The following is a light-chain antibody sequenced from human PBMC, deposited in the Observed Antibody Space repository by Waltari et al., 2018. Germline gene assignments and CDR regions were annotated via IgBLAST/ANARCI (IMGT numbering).Light chain of an antibody. V-gene: IGKV3-20*01. J-gene: IGKJ1*01. CDR3: QKYDSLPAT. CDR2: HAS. Sequence: EVVLTQSPGTLSLSPGEGATPSCRASESVSKFLAWYQQKPGQAPRLLIFHASNRASGIPDRFSGSGFGTDFSLTISRLEPEDFAVYYCQKYDSLPATFGQGTKVEIK. CDR1: ESVSKF.